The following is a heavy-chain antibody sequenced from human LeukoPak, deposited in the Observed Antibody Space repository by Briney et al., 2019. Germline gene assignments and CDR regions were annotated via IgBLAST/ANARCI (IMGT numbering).Heavy chain of an antibody. Sequence: PGGSLRLSCAASGFTFSSYGMHWVRQAPGKGLEWVAVISYDGSNKYYADSVKGRFTISRDNSKNTLYLQMNSLRAEDTAVYYCAKGPFDYWGQGTLVTASS. J-gene: IGHJ4*02. CDR1: GFTFSSYG. CDR3: AKGPFDY. V-gene: IGHV3-30*18. CDR2: ISYDGSNK.